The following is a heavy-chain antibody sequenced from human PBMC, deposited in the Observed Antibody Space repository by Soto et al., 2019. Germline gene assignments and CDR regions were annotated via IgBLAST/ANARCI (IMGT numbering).Heavy chain of an antibody. J-gene: IGHJ4*02. D-gene: IGHD1-1*01. CDR3: ARLYLERRFDF. V-gene: IGHV4-59*08. Sequence: SETLSLTCTVSGVSISSYYWSWIRQPPGKGLEWIGYIFYSGSTNYNPSLKSRVTISVDTSKNQFSLKLSSVTAADTAVYYCARLYLERRFDFWGQGTLVTVSS. CDR2: IFYSGST. CDR1: GVSISSYY.